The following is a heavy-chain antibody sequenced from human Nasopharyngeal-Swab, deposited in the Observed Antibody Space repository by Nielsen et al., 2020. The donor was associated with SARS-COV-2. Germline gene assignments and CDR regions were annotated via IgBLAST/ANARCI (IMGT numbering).Heavy chain of an antibody. Sequence: GGSLRLSCAASGFTFSSYEMNWARQAPGKGLEWVSYISSSGSTRYYADSVKGRFTISRDNAKNSLYLQMNSLRAEDTAVYYCARDYCSSTSCYDYWGQGTLVTVSS. CDR3: ARDYCSSTSCYDY. D-gene: IGHD2-2*01. J-gene: IGHJ4*02. CDR1: GFTFSSYE. CDR2: ISSSGSTR. V-gene: IGHV3-48*03.